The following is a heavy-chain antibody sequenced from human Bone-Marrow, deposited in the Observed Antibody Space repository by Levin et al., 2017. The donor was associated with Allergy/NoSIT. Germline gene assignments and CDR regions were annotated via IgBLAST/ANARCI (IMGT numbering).Heavy chain of an antibody. CDR3: ARAELSLGWTYHGMDV. CDR2: ISSSSSSI. V-gene: IGHV3-48*02. Sequence: GGSLRLSCAASGFDFKSYSFNWVRQTPGKGLEWISYISSSSSSIYYADSVRGRFTVSRDNAMNSLSLQMDSLRDEDTALYYCARAELSLGWTYHGMDVWGPGIPVSVSS. CDR1: GFDFKSYS. D-gene: IGHD6-19*01. J-gene: IGHJ6*02.